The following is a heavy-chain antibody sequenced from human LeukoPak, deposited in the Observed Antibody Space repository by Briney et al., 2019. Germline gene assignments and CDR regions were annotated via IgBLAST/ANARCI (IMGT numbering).Heavy chain of an antibody. J-gene: IGHJ4*02. CDR2: INPNSGDT. CDR1: GYTFAGYY. D-gene: IGHD6-6*01. Sequence: ASVKVSCKASGYTFAGYYMHWVRQAPGQGLEWMGWINPNSGDTNYAEKFQGRVTMTRDTSISTAYMDLRRLRSDDTAVYYCARDYSSSSGYFDYWGQGTLVTVSS. V-gene: IGHV1-2*02. CDR3: ARDYSSSSGYFDY.